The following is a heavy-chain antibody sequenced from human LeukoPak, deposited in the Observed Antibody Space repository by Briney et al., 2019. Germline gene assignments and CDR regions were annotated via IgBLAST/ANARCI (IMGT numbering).Heavy chain of an antibody. J-gene: IGHJ4*02. D-gene: IGHD4-23*01. CDR2: ISSSGSTI. CDR1: GFTFSSYS. CDR3: AREKNGGNFDY. Sequence: GGSLRLSCAASGFTFSSYSMNWVRQAPGRGLEWVSYISSSGSTIYYADSVKGRFTISRDNAKNSLYLQMNSLRAEDTAVYYCAREKNGGNFDYWGQGTLVTVSS. V-gene: IGHV3-48*04.